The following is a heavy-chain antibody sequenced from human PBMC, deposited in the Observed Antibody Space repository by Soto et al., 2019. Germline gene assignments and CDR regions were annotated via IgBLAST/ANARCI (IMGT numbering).Heavy chain of an antibody. CDR2: FDPEDGEG. CDR3: ASPTICRSTTCLRGAFVL. CDR1: GNTVIELS. D-gene: IGHD2-2*01. Sequence: QVQLVQSGAEVKKPGASVRVSCKVSGNTVIELSIHWFRQAPGKGLEWMGGFDPEDGEGFYAQKLEGRVTKAEERSTETAYMELSRLRSEDTAVYLCASPTICRSTTCLRGAFVLWRQGTLVTVSS. V-gene: IGHV1-24*01. J-gene: IGHJ3*01.